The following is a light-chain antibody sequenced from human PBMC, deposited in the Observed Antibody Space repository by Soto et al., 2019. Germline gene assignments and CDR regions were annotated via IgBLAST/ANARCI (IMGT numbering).Light chain of an antibody. CDR1: SSNIGGNYD. V-gene: IGLV1-40*01. Sequence: QSVLTQPPSVSGAPGQRVTIPCTGSSSNIGGNYDVHWYQQLPGTAPKLLIFADNNRPLGVPDRFSGSKSGTSASLAITGLRAEDEADYYCQSYDSRLSGYVFGSGTKVTVL. CDR2: ADN. CDR3: QSYDSRLSGYV. J-gene: IGLJ1*01.